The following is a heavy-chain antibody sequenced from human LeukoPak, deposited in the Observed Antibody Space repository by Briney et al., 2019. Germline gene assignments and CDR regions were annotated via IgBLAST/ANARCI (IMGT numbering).Heavy chain of an antibody. Sequence: SVKVSCKASGGTFSSYAISWVRQAPGQGLEWMGRIIPILGIANYAQKFQGRVTITADKSTSTAYMELSSLRSEDTAVYYCARRVYSSGWYPIDYWGQGTQVTVSS. CDR3: ARRVYSSGWYPIDY. CDR1: GGTFSSYA. J-gene: IGHJ4*02. CDR2: IIPILGIA. V-gene: IGHV1-69*04. D-gene: IGHD6-19*01.